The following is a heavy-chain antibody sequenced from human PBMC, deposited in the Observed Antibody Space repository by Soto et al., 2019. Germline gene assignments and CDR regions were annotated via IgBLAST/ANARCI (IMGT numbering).Heavy chain of an antibody. J-gene: IGHJ6*02. CDR2: IIPIFGTA. CDR1: GGTFSSYA. Sequence: QVQLVQSGAEVKEAGSSVKVSCKASGGTFSSYAISWVRQAPGQGLEWMGGIIPIFGTANYAQKFQGRVTITADESTSTAYMELSSLRSEDTAVYYCARDPKWELRGGYYYYYGMDVWGQGTTVTVSS. D-gene: IGHD1-26*01. V-gene: IGHV1-69*13. CDR3: ARDPKWELRGGYYYYYGMDV.